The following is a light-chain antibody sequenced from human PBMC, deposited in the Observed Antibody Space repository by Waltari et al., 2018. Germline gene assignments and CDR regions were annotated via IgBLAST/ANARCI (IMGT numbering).Light chain of an antibody. CDR1: QSVSSS. CDR2: GAS. CDR3: LQRSNWPFT. Sequence: EIVMTQSPATLSLSPGERATLSCRASQSVSSSLAWYQQKPGQAPRLLIYGASSRATGIPDRFSGRGSGTDFTLTISSLEPEDVGVYYCLQRSNWPFTFGPGTKLDIK. V-gene: IGKV3D-15*01. J-gene: IGKJ3*01.